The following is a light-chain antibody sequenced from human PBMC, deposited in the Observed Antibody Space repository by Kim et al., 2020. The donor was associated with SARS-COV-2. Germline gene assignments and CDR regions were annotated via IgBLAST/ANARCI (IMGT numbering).Light chain of an antibody. Sequence: PWESITSYGSASHSVNSYLTWYQQRPGQAPRLLIYGASTRDTCVPGRFSGSGSGTEFTLTISSLQSEDFALYYCQEDNNWPPLTFGGGTKVDIK. V-gene: IGKV3-15*01. CDR1: HSVNSY. J-gene: IGKJ4*01. CDR3: QEDNNWPPLT. CDR2: GAS.